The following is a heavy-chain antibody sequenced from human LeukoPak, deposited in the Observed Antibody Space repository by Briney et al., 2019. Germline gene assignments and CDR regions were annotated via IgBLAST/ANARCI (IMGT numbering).Heavy chain of an antibody. CDR3: ATVTTVNLYYYGIDV. CDR2: IYYSGST. J-gene: IGHJ6*02. D-gene: IGHD4-17*01. Sequence: SETLSLTCTVSGGSISSYYWSWIRQPPGKGLEWIGYIYYSGSTNYNPSLKSRVTISVDTSKNQFSLKLSSVTAADTAVYYCATVTTVNLYYYGIDVWGQGTTVTVSS. V-gene: IGHV4-59*01. CDR1: GGSISSYY.